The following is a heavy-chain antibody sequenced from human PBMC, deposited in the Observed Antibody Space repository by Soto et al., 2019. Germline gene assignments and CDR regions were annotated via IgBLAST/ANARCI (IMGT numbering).Heavy chain of an antibody. D-gene: IGHD2-8*01. CDR2: ISAYNGNT. J-gene: IGHJ4*02. Sequence: GASVKVSCKASCDTFTSCGISWVRRSPGQGLEWMGFISAYNGNTNYAQKLQGRVTMTTDTSTSTAYMELRSLRPDDTAVYYCARGMVYAPGYFDYWGQGTLVTVSS. V-gene: IGHV1-18*04. CDR3: ARGMVYAPGYFDY. CDR1: CDTFTSCG.